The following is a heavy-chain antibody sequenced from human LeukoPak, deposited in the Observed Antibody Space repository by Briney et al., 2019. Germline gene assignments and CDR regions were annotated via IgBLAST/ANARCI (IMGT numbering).Heavy chain of an antibody. Sequence: GGSLRLSCAASGFTFSSYAMSWVRQAPGKGLEWVSAISGSGGSTYYADSVKGRSTISRDNSKNTLYLQMNSLRAEDTAVYYCVDMVRGVIIGGLDDYWGQGTLVTVSS. J-gene: IGHJ4*02. V-gene: IGHV3-23*01. CDR2: ISGSGGST. D-gene: IGHD3-10*01. CDR1: GFTFSSYA. CDR3: VDMVRGVIIGGLDDY.